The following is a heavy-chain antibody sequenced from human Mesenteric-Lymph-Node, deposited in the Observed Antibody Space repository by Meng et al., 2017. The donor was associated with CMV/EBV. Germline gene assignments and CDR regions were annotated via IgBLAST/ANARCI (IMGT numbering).Heavy chain of an antibody. CDR1: GFTFSTYA. D-gene: IGHD3-3*01. CDR2: ISGSGSST. J-gene: IGHJ5*02. V-gene: IGHV3-23*01. Sequence: GESLKISCAASGFTFSTYAMSWVRQGPGKGLERVSSISGSGSSTYYADSVKGRFTISRDNSKNTVYLQMNSLRAEDTAIYYCAKDEERFLEWLVESPFDAWGQGTLVTVSS. CDR3: AKDEERFLEWLVESPFDA.